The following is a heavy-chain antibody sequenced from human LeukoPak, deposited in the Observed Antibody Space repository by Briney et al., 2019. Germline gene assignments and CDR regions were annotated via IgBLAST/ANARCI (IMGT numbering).Heavy chain of an antibody. Sequence: GGSLRLSCAASGFTFSNYAMSWVRQAPGKGLEWVSAIHRGGSTYYADSVKGRFTISRDNSKNMFFLQMNSLRADDTAVYYCAKGRGSFDYWGQGALVTVSS. CDR3: AKGRGSFDY. CDR1: GFTFSNYA. CDR2: IHRGGST. J-gene: IGHJ4*02. V-gene: IGHV3-23*01.